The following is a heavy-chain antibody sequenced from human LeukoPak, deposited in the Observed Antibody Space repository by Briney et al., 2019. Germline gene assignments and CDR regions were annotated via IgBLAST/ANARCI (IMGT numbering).Heavy chain of an antibody. CDR3: ARANYDYVWGSYRQYYFDY. Sequence: SVKVSCKASGGTLSSYAISWVRQAPGQGLEWMGGIIPIFGTANYAQKFQGRVTITADESTSTAYMKLSSLRSEDTAVYYCARANYDYVWGSYRQYYFDYWGQGTLVTVSS. D-gene: IGHD3-16*02. CDR2: IIPIFGTA. V-gene: IGHV1-69*13. CDR1: GGTLSSYA. J-gene: IGHJ4*02.